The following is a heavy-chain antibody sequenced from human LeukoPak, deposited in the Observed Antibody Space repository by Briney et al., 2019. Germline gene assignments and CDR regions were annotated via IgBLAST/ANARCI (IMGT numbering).Heavy chain of an antibody. CDR2: ISSASDYI. J-gene: IGHJ4*02. Sequence: GGSLRLSCAASGFTFSTYSMDWVRQAPGKGLEWVSSISSASDYIYYADSVKGRFTISRDNANSSLYLQMNNLRADDTAVYYCARDQVGPLDSWGQGTLATASS. CDR3: ARDQVGPLDS. V-gene: IGHV3-21*01. CDR1: GFTFSTYS.